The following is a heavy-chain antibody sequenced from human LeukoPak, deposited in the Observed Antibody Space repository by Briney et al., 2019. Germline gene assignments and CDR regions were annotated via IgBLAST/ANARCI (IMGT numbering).Heavy chain of an antibody. CDR3: VPSANYYYFDY. D-gene: IGHD1-26*01. J-gene: IGHJ4*01. CDR1: GYTFTNYY. V-gene: IGHV1-2*02. Sequence: ASVKVSCKASGYTFTNYYMHWVRQAPGLGFEWMGWINPKSGGTSYPQKFQGRLTMTRDTSISTAYMELSRLRSDDTAVYYCVPSANYYYFDYWGHGTLVTVSS. CDR2: INPKSGGT.